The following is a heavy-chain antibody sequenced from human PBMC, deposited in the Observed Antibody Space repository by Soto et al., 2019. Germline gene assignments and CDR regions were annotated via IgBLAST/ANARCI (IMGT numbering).Heavy chain of an antibody. CDR1: GFTFSSYG. CDR2: ISYDGSNK. Sequence: GGSLRLSCAASGFTFSSYGMHWVRQAPGKWLEWVAVISYDGSNKYYADSVKGRFTISRDNSKNTLYLQMNSLRAEDTAVYYCAKDGGYCSGGSCRDDAFDIWGQGXMVTVSS. D-gene: IGHD2-15*01. J-gene: IGHJ3*02. V-gene: IGHV3-30*18. CDR3: AKDGGYCSGGSCRDDAFDI.